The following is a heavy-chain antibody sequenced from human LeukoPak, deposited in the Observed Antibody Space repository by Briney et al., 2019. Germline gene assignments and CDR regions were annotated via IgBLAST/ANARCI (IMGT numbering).Heavy chain of an antibody. CDR2: IHSDGSST. CDR1: GFTFSSHW. Sequence: PGGSLRLSCAASGFTFSSHWMHWVRQAPGKGLVWVSRIHSDGSSTSYADSVKGRFTISRDNAKNTLYLQVNSLRAEDTAVYYCARGPRRDGYNPVGYWGQGTLVTVSS. CDR3: ARGPRRDGYNPVGY. J-gene: IGHJ4*02. V-gene: IGHV3-74*01. D-gene: IGHD5-24*01.